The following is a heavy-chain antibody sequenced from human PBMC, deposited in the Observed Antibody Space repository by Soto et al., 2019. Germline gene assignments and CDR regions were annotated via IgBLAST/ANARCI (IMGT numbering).Heavy chain of an antibody. CDR2: IYHSGST. Sequence: SSETLSLTCAVSGYSISSGYYWDWIRQPPGKGLEWIGSIYHSGSTYYNPSLKSRVTISVDTSKNQFSLKLSSVTAADTAVYYCARAYGSGSNDWFDPWGQGTLVTVSS. V-gene: IGHV4-38-2*01. D-gene: IGHD3-10*01. J-gene: IGHJ5*02. CDR1: GYSISSGYY. CDR3: ARAYGSGSNDWFDP.